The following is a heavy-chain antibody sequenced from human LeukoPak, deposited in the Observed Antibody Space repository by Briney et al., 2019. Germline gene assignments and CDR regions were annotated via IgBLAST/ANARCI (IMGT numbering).Heavy chain of an antibody. J-gene: IGHJ4*02. CDR3: ARDSSGWYYFDY. V-gene: IGHV3-48*03. D-gene: IGHD6-19*01. CDR2: ISSSSGSTI. CDR1: GFTFSNYE. Sequence: PGGSLRLSCAASGFTFSNYEMNWVRQAPGKGLEGVSYISSSSGSTIYYADSVKGRFTISRDNAKNSLYLQMNSLRAEDTAVYYCARDSSGWYYFDYWGQGTLVTVSS.